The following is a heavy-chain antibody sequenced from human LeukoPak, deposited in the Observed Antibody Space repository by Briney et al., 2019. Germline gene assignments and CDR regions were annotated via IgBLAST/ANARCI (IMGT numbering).Heavy chain of an antibody. D-gene: IGHD3-10*01. CDR1: GFSLSTSGVG. CDR3: ARELLWFGKVPEPYMDV. J-gene: IGHJ6*03. V-gene: IGHV2-5*01. Sequence: SGPTLVNPTQTLTLTCTFSGFSLSTSGVGVGWIRQPPGKALEWLALIYWNDGKRYSPSLKSRLTITKDTSKNQVVLTMTNMDPVDTATYYCARELLWFGKVPEPYMDVWGKGTTVTVSS. CDR2: IYWNDGK.